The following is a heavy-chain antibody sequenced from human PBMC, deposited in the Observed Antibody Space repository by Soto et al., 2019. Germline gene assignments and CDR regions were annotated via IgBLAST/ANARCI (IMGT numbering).Heavy chain of an antibody. CDR1: GGSISSGDYY. CDR3: ARLNGYCVGTSCHGYYGMDV. J-gene: IGHJ6*02. V-gene: IGHV4-30-4*01. Sequence: SETLSLTCTVSGGSISSGDYYWSWIRQPPGKGLEWIGYIYYSGSTYYNPSLKSRVTISVDTSKNQFSLKLSSVTAADTAVYYCARLNGYCVGTSCHGYYGMDVWGQGTTVTVSS. D-gene: IGHD2-2*03. CDR2: IYYSGST.